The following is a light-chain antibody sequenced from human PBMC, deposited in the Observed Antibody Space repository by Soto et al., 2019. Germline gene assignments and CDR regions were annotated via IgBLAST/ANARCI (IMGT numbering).Light chain of an antibody. V-gene: IGKV1-5*03. Sequence: QMTQSPATLAASVGDRVSMTCRASQSIDTWLAWYQQKPGKAPNLLIYKASSLESGVPSRFSGTGSGTEFTLTINSLQPEDFATYYCQEYRNDFGTFGQGTKVEIK. CDR3: QEYRNDFGT. CDR1: QSIDTW. CDR2: KAS. J-gene: IGKJ1*01.